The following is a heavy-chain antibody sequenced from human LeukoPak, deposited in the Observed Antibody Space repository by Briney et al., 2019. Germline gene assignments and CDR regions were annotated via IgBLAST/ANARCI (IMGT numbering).Heavy chain of an antibody. V-gene: IGHV4-59*08. CDR1: GGSIGNNY. D-gene: IGHD6-19*01. CDR3: AKYGNSGWVIDN. CDR2: IYYTGAT. J-gene: IGHJ4*02. Sequence: SETLSLTCTVSGGSIGNNYWTWIRQPPGKGLEYIGYIYYTGATNYNPSLKSRVTISVDTSKSQFSLKLSSVTAGDTAVYFCAKYGNSGWVIDNWGQGALVTVSS.